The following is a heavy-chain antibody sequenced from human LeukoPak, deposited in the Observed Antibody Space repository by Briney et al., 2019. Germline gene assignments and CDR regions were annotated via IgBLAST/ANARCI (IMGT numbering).Heavy chain of an antibody. D-gene: IGHD4-23*01. V-gene: IGHV1-69*06. CDR3: AREAVAYTSYYFDY. CDR2: VIPTFGTA. CDR1: GDTFSSYA. J-gene: IGHJ4*02. Sequence: SVKLSCKASGDTFSSYAITWVRQAHGQGLEWMGRVIPTFGTANNAQRFHGRVTITADKSTSTAYMELRSLRSEDTAVYYCAREAVAYTSYYFDYWGQGTLVTVSS.